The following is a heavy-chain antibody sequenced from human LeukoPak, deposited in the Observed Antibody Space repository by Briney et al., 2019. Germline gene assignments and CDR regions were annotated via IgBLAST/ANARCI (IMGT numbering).Heavy chain of an antibody. V-gene: IGHV4-61*09. CDR2: FYSSTRT. J-gene: IGHJ6*01. D-gene: IGHD4-17*01. CDR3: ARCMSELDYGDYAYYYHMDV. CDR1: GDSLTSGSRY. Sequence: SETLSLTCTVSGDSLTSGSRYWSWIRQPAGKGLEWIGHFYSSTRTTYNPSLESRVTISGDTAKNQFSLKLDSVTAADMAVYFCARCMSELDYGDYAYYYHMDVWGKEPRSPSPQ.